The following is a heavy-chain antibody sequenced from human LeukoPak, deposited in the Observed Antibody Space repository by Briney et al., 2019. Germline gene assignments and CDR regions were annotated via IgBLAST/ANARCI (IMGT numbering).Heavy chain of an antibody. CDR1: GITFSNYA. D-gene: IGHD3-16*01. V-gene: IGHV3-30-3*01. Sequence: GGSLRLSCAASGITFSNYAMHWVRQAPGKGLECVAVISYDGTSKHYADSVKGRFTISRDNPKNTLYLQVDSLRVEDTAVYYCARDLSGGGLDYWGQGTLSPSPQ. J-gene: IGHJ4*02. CDR2: ISYDGTSK. CDR3: ARDLSGGGLDY.